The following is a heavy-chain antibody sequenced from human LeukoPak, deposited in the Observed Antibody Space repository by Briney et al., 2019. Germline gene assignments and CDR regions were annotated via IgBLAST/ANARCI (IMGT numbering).Heavy chain of an antibody. CDR2: NIPILGKP. Sequence: GASVKVSCKASGGTFSNYAISWVRQAPGQGLEWMGRNIPILGKPDYAQKFQGRVTITADKSTSTAYVELSSLRSEDTAVYYCARDTGLSSEGSWGQGTLVTVSS. CDR3: ARDTGLSSEGS. V-gene: IGHV1-69*04. CDR1: GGTFSNYA. J-gene: IGHJ5*02. D-gene: IGHD3-22*01.